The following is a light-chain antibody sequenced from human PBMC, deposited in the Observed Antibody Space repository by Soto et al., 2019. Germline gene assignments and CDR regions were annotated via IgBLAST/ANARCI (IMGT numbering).Light chain of an antibody. CDR1: QSVNSNY. J-gene: IGKJ3*01. V-gene: IGKV3-20*01. Sequence: EIVLTQSPGTLSLSPGERATLSCRASQSVNSNYLAWYQQKPCQAPRLLIYGASSRATGIPDRFTGSGSGTDFTLIINRLEPEDFAVYYCQQYDTLPPVTFGPGTKVETK. CDR3: QQYDTLPPVT. CDR2: GAS.